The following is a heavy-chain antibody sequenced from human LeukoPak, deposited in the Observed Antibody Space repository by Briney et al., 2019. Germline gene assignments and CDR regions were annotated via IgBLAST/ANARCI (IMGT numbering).Heavy chain of an antibody. V-gene: IGHV3-23*01. Sequence: GGSLRLSCAASGFTFSSYAMSWVRQAPGKGLEWVSAISGSGGSTYYADSVKGRFTISRDNSKNTLDVQMNSLRAEDTAIYYCARGVGFGDATFDVWGQGTLVIVSS. D-gene: IGHD3-10*01. CDR2: ISGSGGST. CDR3: ARGVGFGDATFDV. J-gene: IGHJ3*01. CDR1: GFTFSSYA.